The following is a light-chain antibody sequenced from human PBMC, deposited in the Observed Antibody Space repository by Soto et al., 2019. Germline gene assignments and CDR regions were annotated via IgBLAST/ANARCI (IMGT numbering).Light chain of an antibody. V-gene: IGKV1-27*01. CDR3: QKYNSAPHT. J-gene: IGKJ4*01. CDR2: DAS. Sequence: DIQMTQSPSSLSASVGDRVTITCRASQGISTYLAWYQQKPGKVPKLLIYDASTLQSGVPSRFSGSGSGTDFTLTISSLQPEDVATYYCQKYNSAPHTFGGGTKVEIK. CDR1: QGISTY.